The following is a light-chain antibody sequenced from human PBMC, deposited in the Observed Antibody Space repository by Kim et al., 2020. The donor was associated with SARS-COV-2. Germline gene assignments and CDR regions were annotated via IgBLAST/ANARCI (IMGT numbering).Light chain of an antibody. CDR3: QQYGSSPT. Sequence: ETVLTQSPGTQSLSPGERATLSCRASQSVTSRYLAWYQQKPGQAPSLLIYDASSRATGIPDRFSGGGSGTDFTLTINRLEPEDFAVYYCQQYGSSPTFGQGTKVDIK. J-gene: IGKJ1*01. CDR1: QSVTSRY. CDR2: DAS. V-gene: IGKV3-20*01.